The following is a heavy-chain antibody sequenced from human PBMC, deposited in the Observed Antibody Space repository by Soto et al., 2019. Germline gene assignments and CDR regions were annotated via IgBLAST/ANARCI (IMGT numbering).Heavy chain of an antibody. Sequence: ASVKVSCKASGYTFTSYGISWVRQAPGQGLEWMGWISAYNGNTNYAQKLQGRVTMTTDTSTSTAYMELRSLRSDDTAVYYCAREREGSSGWYSIYYYYGMDVWGQGTTVTVS. J-gene: IGHJ6*02. CDR3: AREREGSSGWYSIYYYYGMDV. CDR2: ISAYNGNT. D-gene: IGHD6-19*01. CDR1: GYTFTSYG. V-gene: IGHV1-18*04.